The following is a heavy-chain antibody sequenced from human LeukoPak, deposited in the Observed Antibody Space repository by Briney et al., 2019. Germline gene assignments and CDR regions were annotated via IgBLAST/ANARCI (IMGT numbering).Heavy chain of an antibody. CDR2: RHYSGSF. J-gene: IGHJ3*02. CDR1: GGSISSYY. CDR3: ARRLSYYYDSSGYSGAFDI. V-gene: IGHV4-59*12. Sequence: SETLSLTRTVSGGSISSYYWSWIRQPPGKGLEWIGYRHYSGSFNYSPSLKSRAIISLDTSKNQFSLKLSSVTAADTAVYYCARRLSYYYDSSGYSGAFDIWGQGTMVTVSS. D-gene: IGHD3-22*01.